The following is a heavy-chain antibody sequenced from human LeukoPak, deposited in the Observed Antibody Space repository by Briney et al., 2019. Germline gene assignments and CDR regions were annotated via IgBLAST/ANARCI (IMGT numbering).Heavy chain of an antibody. Sequence: GESLKISCKGSGYSFPDYWIGWVRQMPGEGLELMGIIYPGDSDTRYSPSFQGQVTISADKSISTTYLQWSSLEASDSGMYYCARHYGGNSLHAFDIWGQGTMVTVSS. V-gene: IGHV5-51*01. CDR3: ARHYGGNSLHAFDI. CDR2: IYPGDSDT. CDR1: GYSFPDYW. J-gene: IGHJ3*02. D-gene: IGHD4-23*01.